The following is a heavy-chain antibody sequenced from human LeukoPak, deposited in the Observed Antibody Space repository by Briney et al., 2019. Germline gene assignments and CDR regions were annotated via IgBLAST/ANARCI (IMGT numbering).Heavy chain of an antibody. CDR2: IYYSGST. J-gene: IGHJ5*02. V-gene: IGHV4-59*01. CDR1: GGSISSYY. D-gene: IGHD7-27*01. Sequence: SETLSLTCTVSGGSISSYYWSWIRQPPGKGLEWIGYIYYSGSTNYNPSLKSRVTISVDTSKNQFSLKLSSVTAADPAVSYCARGSRSNWGCWFDPWGQGTLVTVSS. CDR3: ARGSRSNWGCWFDP.